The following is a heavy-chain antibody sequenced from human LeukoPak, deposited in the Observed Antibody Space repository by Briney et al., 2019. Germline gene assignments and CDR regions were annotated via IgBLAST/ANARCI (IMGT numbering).Heavy chain of an antibody. V-gene: IGHV1-46*01. CDR2: INPSGGST. CDR1: GYTFTSYY. D-gene: IGHD6-19*01. J-gene: IGHJ4*02. Sequence: ASVKVSCKASGYTFTSYYMHWVRQAPGQGLEWMGIINPSGGSTSYAQKFQGRVTMTRDMSTSTVYMELSSLRSEDTAVYYCARTGPTYSSGWSGGIDYWGQGTQVTVSS. CDR3: ARTGPTYSSGWSGGIDY.